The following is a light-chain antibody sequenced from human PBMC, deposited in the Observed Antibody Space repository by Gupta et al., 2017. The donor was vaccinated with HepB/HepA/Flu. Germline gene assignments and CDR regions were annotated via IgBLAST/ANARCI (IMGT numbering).Light chain of an antibody. CDR3: ATWDDSLNNVV. CDR1: SSNIGGNF. Sequence: QSVLTQPPSASGTPGQRVTISCSVTSSNIGGNFVYWYQQFPGTAPKLLIYRNNQRPSGVPDRFSGSKSGTSASLAISGLRSEDELDYYCATWDDSLNNVVFGGGTKLTVL. CDR2: RNN. J-gene: IGLJ2*01. V-gene: IGLV1-47*01.